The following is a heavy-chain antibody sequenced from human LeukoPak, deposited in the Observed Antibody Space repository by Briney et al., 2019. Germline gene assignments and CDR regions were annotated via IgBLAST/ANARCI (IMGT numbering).Heavy chain of an antibody. Sequence: GASVKVSCKASGYTFTSYAMHWVRQAPGQRLEWMGWINPNSGGTNYAQKFQGRVTMTRDTSISTAYMELSRLRSDDTAVYYCARDYGDYLDYWGQGTLVTVSS. J-gene: IGHJ4*02. V-gene: IGHV1-2*02. CDR3: ARDYGDYLDY. D-gene: IGHD4-17*01. CDR1: GYTFTSYA. CDR2: INPNSGGT.